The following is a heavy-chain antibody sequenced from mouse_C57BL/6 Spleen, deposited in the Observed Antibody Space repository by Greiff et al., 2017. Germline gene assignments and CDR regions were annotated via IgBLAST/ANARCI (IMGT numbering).Heavy chain of an antibody. CDR3: ARSAGIFRWLGAY. J-gene: IGHJ3*01. Sequence: QVQLQQPGAELVKPGASVKLSCKASGYTFTSYWMHWVKQRPGQGLEWIGMIHPNSGSTNYNEKFKSKATLTVDKSSSTAYMQLSSLTSEDSAVYYCARSAGIFRWLGAYWGQGTLVTVSA. V-gene: IGHV1-64*01. D-gene: IGHD2-3*01. CDR2: IHPNSGST. CDR1: GYTFTSYW.